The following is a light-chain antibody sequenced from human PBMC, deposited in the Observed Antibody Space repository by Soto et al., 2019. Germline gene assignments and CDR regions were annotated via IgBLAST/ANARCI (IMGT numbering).Light chain of an antibody. J-gene: IGKJ1*01. CDR1: QSISDW. V-gene: IGKV1-5*03. CDR2: RAS. CDR3: QQYYGYSRV. Sequence: DIQMTQSPSTLSASIGDRVTITCRASQSISDWLAWYQQKPGKAPKLLIYRASNLESGVPSRFSGSGAVTEFDLTISSLQPDDFATDDCQQYYGYSRVFGQGTKVEIK.